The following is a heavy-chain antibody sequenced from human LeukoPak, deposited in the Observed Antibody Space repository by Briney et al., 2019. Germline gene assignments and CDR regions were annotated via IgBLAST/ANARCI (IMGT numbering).Heavy chain of an antibody. D-gene: IGHD6-13*01. CDR1: GLIFTKYA. Sequence: GGSLRLSCAASGLIFTKYAMSWVRQAPGKGLEWVSVISGSGGSTDYADSVKGRFTISRDNSKNTLYLQMNSLRADDTAVYYCAKGGYISSWYYFDYWGQGTLVTVSS. CDR3: AKGGYISSWYYFDY. V-gene: IGHV3-23*01. J-gene: IGHJ4*02. CDR2: ISGSGGST.